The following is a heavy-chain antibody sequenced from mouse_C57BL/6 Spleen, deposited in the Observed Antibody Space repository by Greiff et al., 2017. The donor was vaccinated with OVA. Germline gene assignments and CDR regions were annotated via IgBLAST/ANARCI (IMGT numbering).Heavy chain of an antibody. J-gene: IGHJ1*03. CDR1: GYTFTSYW. CDR3: ARDYGSSYVGYFDV. D-gene: IGHD1-1*01. Sequence: QVQLQQPGAELVKPGASVKMSCKASGYTFTSYWITWVKQRPGQGLAWIGDIYPGSGSTNYNEKFKSKATLTVDTSSSTAYMQLSSLTSEDSAVYYCARDYGSSYVGYFDVWGTGTTVTVSS. V-gene: IGHV1-55*01. CDR2: IYPGSGST.